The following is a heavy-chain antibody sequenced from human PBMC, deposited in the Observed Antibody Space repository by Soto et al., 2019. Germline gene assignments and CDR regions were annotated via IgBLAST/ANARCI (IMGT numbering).Heavy chain of an antibody. CDR3: TTEGSHYDILTGKYYYYYYYMDV. CDR2: IKSKTDGGTT. D-gene: IGHD3-9*01. J-gene: IGHJ6*03. V-gene: IGHV3-15*01. CDR1: GFTFSNAW. Sequence: GGSLRLSCAVSGFTFSNAWMSWVRQAPGKGLEWVGRIKSKTDGGTTDYAAPVKGRFTISRDDSKNTLYLQMNSLKTEDTAVYYCTTEGSHYDILTGKYYYYYYYMDVWGKGTTVTVSS.